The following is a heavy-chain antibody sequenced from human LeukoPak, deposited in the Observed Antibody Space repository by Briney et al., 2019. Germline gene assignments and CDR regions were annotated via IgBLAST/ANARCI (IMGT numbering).Heavy chain of an antibody. J-gene: IGHJ6*03. V-gene: IGHV4-34*01. CDR3: ARGYYYYYMDV. CDR2: INHSGST. CDR1: GGSFSGYY. Sequence: SSETLSLTCAVYGGSFSGYYWGWIRQPPGKGLEWIGEINHSGSTNYNPSLKSRVTISVDTSKNQFSLKLSSVTAADTAVYYCARGYYYYYMDVWGKGTTVTVSS.